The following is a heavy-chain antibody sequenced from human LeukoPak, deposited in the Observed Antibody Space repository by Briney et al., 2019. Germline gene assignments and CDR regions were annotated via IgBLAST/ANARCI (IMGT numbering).Heavy chain of an antibody. CDR3: AKTYGEMATILYYFDY. CDR2: ISGSGGST. J-gene: IGHJ4*02. CDR1: GFTFSSYA. V-gene: IGHV3-23*01. Sequence: GGSLRLSCAASGFTFSSYAMSWVRQAPGKGLEWVSAISGSGGSTYYADSVKGRFTISRDNSKNTLYLQVNSLRAEDTAVYYCAKTYGEMATILYYFDYWGQGTLVTVSS. D-gene: IGHD5-24*01.